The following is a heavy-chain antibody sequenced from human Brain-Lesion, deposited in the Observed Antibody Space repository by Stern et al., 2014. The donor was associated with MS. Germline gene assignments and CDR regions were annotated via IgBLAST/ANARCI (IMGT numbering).Heavy chain of an antibody. CDR2: ISTNNGNT. D-gene: IGHD3-16*01. V-gene: IGHV1-18*01. CDR1: GYTFTNYG. CDR3: ARSGGSF. J-gene: IGHJ4*02. Sequence: MQLVESGPEVKKPGASVKVSCKASGYTFTNYGINWVRQAPGQGLEWMGWISTNNGNTHYAQKIQGRVTMNTAPSTTTAYMELRSRRSDDTAVYYCARSGGSFWGRGTLVTVSS.